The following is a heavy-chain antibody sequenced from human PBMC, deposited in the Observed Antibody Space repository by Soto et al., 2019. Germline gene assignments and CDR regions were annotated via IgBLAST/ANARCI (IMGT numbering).Heavy chain of an antibody. CDR3: ARDHRWGTRGMDV. CDR2: IRYDGRNK. J-gene: IGHJ6*02. CDR1: GFTFSSYG. Sequence: QVQLVESGGGVVQPGRSLRLSCAASGFTFSSYGMHWVGQAPGKGLEWVAVIRYDGRNKYYADTVKGRLTISRDNSKHTLYPRMNCVRAKDPRVYYWARDHRWGTRGMDVWGQGTKYPVSS. V-gene: IGHV3-33*01. D-gene: IGHD3-16*01.